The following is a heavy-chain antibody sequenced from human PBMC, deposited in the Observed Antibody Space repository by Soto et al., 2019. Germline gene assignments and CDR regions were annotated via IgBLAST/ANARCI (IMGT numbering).Heavy chain of an antibody. Sequence: QVQLVESGGGVVQPGRSLRLSCAASGFTFSSHGMSWVRQAPGMGLEWVTLIWYDGTYKYYTDSVKGRFTISRDNSKNTLYLEMNSLRVEDTAVYFCARSSGGIHYSYGMDVWGQGTTVTVSS. V-gene: IGHV3-33*01. CDR3: ARSSGGIHYSYGMDV. J-gene: IGHJ6*02. D-gene: IGHD2-15*01. CDR1: GFTFSSHG. CDR2: IWYDGTYK.